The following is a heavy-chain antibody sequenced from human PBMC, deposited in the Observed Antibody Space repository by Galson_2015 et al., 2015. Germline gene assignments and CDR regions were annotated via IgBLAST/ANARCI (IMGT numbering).Heavy chain of an antibody. CDR1: GFTFGDYA. V-gene: IGHV3-49*04. CDR3: TRDLTGTTPPFDY. Sequence: SLRLSCAASGFTFGDYAMSWVRQAPGKGLEWVGFIRSKAYGGTTEYAASVKGRFTISRDDSKSIAYLQMNSLKTEDTAVYYCTRDLTGTTPPFDYWGQGTLVTVSS. D-gene: IGHD1-20*01. J-gene: IGHJ4*02. CDR2: IRSKAYGGTT.